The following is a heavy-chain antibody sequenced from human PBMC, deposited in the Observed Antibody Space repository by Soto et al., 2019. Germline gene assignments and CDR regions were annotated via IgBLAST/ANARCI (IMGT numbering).Heavy chain of an antibody. D-gene: IGHD3-3*01. CDR1: GDSVSSNSAA. Sequence: SQTLSLSCAISGDSVSSNSAAWNWIRQSPSRGLEWLGRTYYRSKWYNDYAVSVKSRITINPDTSKNQFSLQLNSVTPEDTAVYYCARETLRLFSYDFWSGYPRVSYGIDVRGKGTTVPVSP. CDR2: TYYRSKWYN. J-gene: IGHJ6*04. CDR3: ARETLRLFSYDFWSGYPRVSYGIDV. V-gene: IGHV6-1*01.